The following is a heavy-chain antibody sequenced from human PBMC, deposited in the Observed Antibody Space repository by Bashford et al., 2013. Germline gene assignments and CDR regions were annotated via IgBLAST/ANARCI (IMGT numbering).Heavy chain of an antibody. CDR2: ISYDGSNK. Sequence: GGSLRLSCAASGFTFSSYGMHWVRQAPGKGLEWVAVISYDGSNKYYADSVKGRFTISRDNSKNTLYLQMNSLRAEDTAVYYCAKDRVTTDYYYGMDVWGQGTTVTVSS. CDR1: GFTFSSYG. D-gene: IGHD4-17*01. CDR3: AKDRVTTDYYYGMDV. J-gene: IGHJ6*02. V-gene: IGHV3-30*18.